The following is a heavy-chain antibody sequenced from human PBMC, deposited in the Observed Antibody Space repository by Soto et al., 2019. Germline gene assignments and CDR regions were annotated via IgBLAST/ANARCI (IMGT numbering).Heavy chain of an antibody. V-gene: IGHV4-34*02. D-gene: IGHD2-2*01. Sequence: QVQLQQWGAGLLKPSETLSLTCAVYGGSFSGYYWSWIRQPPGKGLEWVGEVNDRGSTNYNPSLKSRLSISLDTSKKQLSLKLSSMTAADTGVYYCARGRGKCSSDNCFPPRYYWYYGMDVWGQGTTVTVSS. J-gene: IGHJ6*02. CDR1: GGSFSGYY. CDR2: VNDRGST. CDR3: ARGRGKCSSDNCFPPRYYWYYGMDV.